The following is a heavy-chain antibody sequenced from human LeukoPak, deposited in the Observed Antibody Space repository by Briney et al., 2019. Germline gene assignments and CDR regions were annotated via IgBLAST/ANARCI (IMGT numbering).Heavy chain of an antibody. CDR3: ARLRRGAAADV. V-gene: IGHV5-51*01. CDR2: IYPGDFET. CDR1: ANSFTNYW. D-gene: IGHD6-13*01. J-gene: IGHJ6*02. Sequence: GDYLKISCKGSANSFTNYWIGWVRQMPGKGLEWMGIIYPGDFETRYSASFQGQVTISADKSISPAYLQWSRLKASDTAMYYCARLRRGAAADVWGQGTTVTV.